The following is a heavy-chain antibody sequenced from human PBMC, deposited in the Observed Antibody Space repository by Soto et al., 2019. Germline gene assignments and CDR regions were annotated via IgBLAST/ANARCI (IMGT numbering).Heavy chain of an antibody. CDR3: ARGYSGYEPLAAPFDD. CDR2: IKHDGSEK. Sequence: GSLSRTCAASGFTFSSYWMSWVRQAPGKGLEPVANIKHDGSEKYYVDSVKGRSTISRDNAKNSLYLQRNSLRAEDTAVYYWARGYSGYEPLAAPFDDWGQGT. D-gene: IGHD5-12*01. CDR1: GFTFSSYW. V-gene: IGHV3-7*04. J-gene: IGHJ4*02.